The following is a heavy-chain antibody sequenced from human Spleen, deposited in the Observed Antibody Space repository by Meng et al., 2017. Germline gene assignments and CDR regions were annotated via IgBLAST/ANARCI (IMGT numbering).Heavy chain of an antibody. CDR2: IVGDGGIK. CDR1: GFNFGDYQ. CDR3: ARDLGWVLFDY. J-gene: IGHJ4*02. V-gene: IGHV3-74*01. D-gene: IGHD3-3*01. Sequence: EGPLVGSGGGVIHPGRSLRPACGASGFNFGDYQRQWVRQSPRKGLEWIPRIVGDGGIKNYADSVKGRFTIYRDNAKNTLYLQMNSLGADDTAVYYCARDLGWVLFDYWGQGALVTVSS.